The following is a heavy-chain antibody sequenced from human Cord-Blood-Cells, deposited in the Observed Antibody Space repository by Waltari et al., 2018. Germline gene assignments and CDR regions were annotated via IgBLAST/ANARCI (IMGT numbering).Heavy chain of an antibody. CDR2: IYGGGST. CDR1: GFTVSSNY. J-gene: IGHJ1*01. D-gene: IGHD6-6*01. CDR3: ARGEYSSSHIQH. Sequence: EVQLVESGGGLVQPGGSLRLSCAASGFTVSSNYMSWVRRAPGKGLGWVSVIYGGGSTYYADSVKGRFTISRDNSKNTLYLQMNSLRAEDTAVYYCARGEYSSSHIQHWGQGTLVTVSS. V-gene: IGHV3-66*01.